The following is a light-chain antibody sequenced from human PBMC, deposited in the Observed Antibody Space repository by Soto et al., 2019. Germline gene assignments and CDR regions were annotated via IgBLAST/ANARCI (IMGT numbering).Light chain of an antibody. CDR2: TNS. CDR1: SSNIGSNT. J-gene: IGLJ3*02. V-gene: IGLV1-44*01. Sequence: QSVLTQPPSASGTPGQRVTISCSGSSSNIGSNTVNWYQQVPGTAPKLLIYTNSQRPSGVPDRFSGSKSGTSASLAIGGLQSEDEADYYCAAWDDSLNGWVFGGGTQLTVL. CDR3: AAWDDSLNGWV.